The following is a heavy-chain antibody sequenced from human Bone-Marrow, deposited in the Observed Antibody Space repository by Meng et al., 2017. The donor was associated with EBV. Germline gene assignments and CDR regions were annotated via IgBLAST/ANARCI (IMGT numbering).Heavy chain of an antibody. V-gene: IGHV1-69*06. CDR3: ARDTHDYGDLTFFDY. D-gene: IGHD4-17*01. CDR1: GGTFSSYA. J-gene: IGHJ4*02. CDR2: IIPIFGTA. Sequence: QVQLVQAGAEVKKPGSSVKVSCKASGGTFSSYAISWVRQAPGQGLEWMGGIIPIFGTANYAQKFQGRVTITADKSTSTAYMELSSLRSEDTAVYYCARDTHDYGDLTFFDYWGQGTLVTVSS.